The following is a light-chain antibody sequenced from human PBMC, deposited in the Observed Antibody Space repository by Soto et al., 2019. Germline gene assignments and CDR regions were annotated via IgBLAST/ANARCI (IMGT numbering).Light chain of an antibody. CDR2: GAS. CDR1: QSVSSY. V-gene: IGKV3-20*01. CDR3: QHYGSSPWT. J-gene: IGKJ1*01. Sequence: EIVLTQSPATLSLSPGERATLSCGASQSVSSYLAWYQQKPGQAPRLLIYGASNRATGIPDRFSGSGSGTDFTLTISRLEPEDFAVYYCQHYGSSPWTFGQGTKVEIK.